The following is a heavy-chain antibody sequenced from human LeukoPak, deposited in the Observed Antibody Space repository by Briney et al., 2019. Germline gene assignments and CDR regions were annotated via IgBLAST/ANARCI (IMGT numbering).Heavy chain of an antibody. V-gene: IGHV1-8*03. CDR3: ARGLGSFGLVPGADY. CDR1: GYTFTNYD. J-gene: IGHJ4*02. D-gene: IGHD3-10*01. CDR2: MNPNSGNT. Sequence: VASVPVSFMASGYTFTNYDMNWVRQAAGQGLAWMGWMNPNSGNTGYAQKLQGRVTFTRDTSISTAYMELSSLRSEDTAVYYCARGLGSFGLVPGADYWGQGTLVTVSS.